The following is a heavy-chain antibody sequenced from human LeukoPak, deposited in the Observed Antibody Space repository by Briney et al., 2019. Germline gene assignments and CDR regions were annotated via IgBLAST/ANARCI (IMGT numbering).Heavy chain of an antibody. CDR2: ISSSSSYI. D-gene: IGHD2-2*01. Sequence: GGSLRLSCAASGFTFSSYSMNWVRQAPGKGLEWVSSISSSSSYIYYADSVKGRFTISRDNAKNTLYLQMNSLRAEDTAVYYCARGYCSSTNCPKAYYFDYWGQGTLVTVSS. J-gene: IGHJ4*02. V-gene: IGHV3-21*01. CDR3: ARGYCSSTNCPKAYYFDY. CDR1: GFTFSSYS.